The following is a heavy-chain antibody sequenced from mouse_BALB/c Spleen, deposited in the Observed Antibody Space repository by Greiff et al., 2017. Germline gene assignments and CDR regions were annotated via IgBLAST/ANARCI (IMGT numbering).Heavy chain of an antibody. CDR3: ASLYGNNYAMDY. V-gene: IGHV1-82*01. CDR1: GYAFSSSW. CDR2: IYPGDGDT. J-gene: IGHJ4*01. Sequence: VQLQQSGPELVKPGASVKISCKASGYAFSSSWMNWVKQRPGQGLEWIGRIYPGDGDTNYNGKFKGKATLTADKSSSTAYMQLSSLTSVDSAVYYCASLYGNNYAMDYWGQGTSVTVSS. D-gene: IGHD2-10*02.